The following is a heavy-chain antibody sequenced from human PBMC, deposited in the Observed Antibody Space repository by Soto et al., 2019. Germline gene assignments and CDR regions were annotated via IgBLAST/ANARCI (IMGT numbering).Heavy chain of an antibody. CDR1: GGSISSRNR. D-gene: IGHD2-2*01. V-gene: IGHV4-4*02. Sequence: QVHLLESGPGLVEPSGTLSLTCTVSGGSISSRNRWSWVRQSPGKGLEWIGEVSHSGSTNSNPSLKGRVTISLDKSNNQFSLNLESMTAADAAVYFCANTRGLGLMDAWGEGTTVVVSS. J-gene: IGHJ6*03. CDR2: VSHSGST. CDR3: ANTRGLGLMDA.